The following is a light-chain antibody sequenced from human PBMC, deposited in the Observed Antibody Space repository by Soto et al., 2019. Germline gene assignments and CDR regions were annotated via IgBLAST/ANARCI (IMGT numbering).Light chain of an antibody. CDR3: QQLNSSPPT. Sequence: IQLTQSPSSLSASVGDRVTITCRASQGISSFLAWYQQKPGKTPKLLIYAASTLQSGVPSRFSGSGSETDFTFTISSLQPEDFATYYCQQLNSSPPTFGQGTKVDIK. CDR1: QGISSF. J-gene: IGKJ1*01. CDR2: AAS. V-gene: IGKV1-9*01.